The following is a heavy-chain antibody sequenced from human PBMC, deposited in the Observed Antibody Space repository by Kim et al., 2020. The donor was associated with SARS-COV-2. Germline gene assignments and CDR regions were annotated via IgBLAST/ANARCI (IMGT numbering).Heavy chain of an antibody. V-gene: IGHV4-34*01. D-gene: IGHD3-10*01. CDR3: ASSGSYYRAPDY. Sequence: SETLSLTCAVYGGSFSGYYWSWIRQPPGKGLEWIGEINHSGSTNYNPSLKSRVTISVDTSKNQFSLKLSSVTAADTAVYYCASSGSYYRAPDYWGQGTLVTVSS. J-gene: IGHJ4*02. CDR1: GGSFSGYY. CDR2: INHSGST.